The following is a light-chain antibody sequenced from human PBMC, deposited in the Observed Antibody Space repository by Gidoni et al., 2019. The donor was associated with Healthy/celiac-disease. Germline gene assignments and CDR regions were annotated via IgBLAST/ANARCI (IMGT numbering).Light chain of an antibody. CDR1: QSVSSSY. CDR3: QQYGSSPLCS. Sequence: EIVLPPSPRTLSLSPGERATVSCRASQSVSSSYLAWYQQKPGQAPRLLIYGASSRATGIPDRFSGSGSGTDFTLTISRLEPEDFAVYYCQQYGSSPLCSFGQGTKLEIK. V-gene: IGKV3-20*01. J-gene: IGKJ2*04. CDR2: GAS.